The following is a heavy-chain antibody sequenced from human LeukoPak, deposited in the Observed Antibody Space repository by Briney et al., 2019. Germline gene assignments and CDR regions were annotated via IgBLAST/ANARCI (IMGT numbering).Heavy chain of an antibody. CDR1: GFTFSSYW. Sequence: GGSLRLSCVASGFTFSSYWMHWVRQDPRKGLVWVSRINGDGRNINYADSVRGRFTISRDNAKNTLYLQMNTLRDEDTAVYYCTRDLMDYDVSTGLHHYYMDVWGQGTTVTVSS. CDR3: TRDLMDYDVSTGLHHYYMDV. J-gene: IGHJ6*02. D-gene: IGHD3-9*01. CDR2: INGDGRNI. V-gene: IGHV3-74*01.